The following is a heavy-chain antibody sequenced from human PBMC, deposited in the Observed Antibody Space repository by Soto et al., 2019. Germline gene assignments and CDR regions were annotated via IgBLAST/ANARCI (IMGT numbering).Heavy chain of an antibody. D-gene: IGHD6-13*01. CDR3: ARSLQQQLPNNWFDP. V-gene: IGHV3-48*03. Sequence: GSLRLSCAASGFTFSSYEMNWFRQAPGKGLEWVSYISSSCSTIYYADSVKGRFTISRDNAKNSLYLQMNSLRAEDTAVYYCARSLQQQLPNNWFDPWGQGTLVTVSS. CDR1: GFTFSSYE. J-gene: IGHJ5*02. CDR2: ISSSCSTI.